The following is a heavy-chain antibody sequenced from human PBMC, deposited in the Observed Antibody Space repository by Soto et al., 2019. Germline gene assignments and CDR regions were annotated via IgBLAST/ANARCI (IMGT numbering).Heavy chain of an antibody. CDR2: IIPIFGTA. CDR1: GGTFSSYA. CDR3: AGGLERLYQLDY. Sequence: QVQLVQSGAEVKKPGSSVQVSCKASGGTFSSYAISWVRQAPGQGLEGMGGIIPIFGTANYAQKFHGRVTITADESTSTAYKVLRSLRSDDTAVYYFAGGLERLYQLDYWGQGTLVTVSS. J-gene: IGHJ4*02. D-gene: IGHD1-26*01. V-gene: IGHV1-69*01.